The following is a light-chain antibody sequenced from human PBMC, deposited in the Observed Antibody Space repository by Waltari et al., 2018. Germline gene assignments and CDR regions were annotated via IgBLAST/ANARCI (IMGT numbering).Light chain of an antibody. CDR3: CSYAGSVV. CDR1: SSAVGSYNL. J-gene: IGLJ2*01. V-gene: IGLV2-23*01. CDR2: EGS. Sequence: QSALTQPASVSGSPGQSIPISCTGTSSAVGSYNLVSWYQQHPGKAPKLMIYEGSKRPSGVSNRFSGSKSGNTASLTISGLQAEDEADYYCCSYAGSVVFGGGTKLTVL.